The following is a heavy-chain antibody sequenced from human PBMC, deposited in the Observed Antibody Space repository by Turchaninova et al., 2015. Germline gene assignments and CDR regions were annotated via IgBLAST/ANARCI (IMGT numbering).Heavy chain of an antibody. CDR3: ARHYSAVTTSWYVGV. CDR1: GGSITSGAYS. CDR2: LYDTGSA. J-gene: IGHJ2*01. D-gene: IGHD4-17*01. Sequence: QLQLQESGPGLVKPSETLSLPGPVSGGSITSGAYSWAWTRQPPGKGLECIGSLYDTGSAYYHPSLKSRVTISVDRSKTQLSLLVTSVTAADTAVYYCARHYSAVTTSWYVGVWGRGTLVTVSS. V-gene: IGHV4-39*01.